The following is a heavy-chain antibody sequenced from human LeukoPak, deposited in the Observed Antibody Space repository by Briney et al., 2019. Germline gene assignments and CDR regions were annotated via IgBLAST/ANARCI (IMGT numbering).Heavy chain of an antibody. J-gene: IGHJ4*02. Sequence: GASVKVSCKASGYTFTSYYIHWVRQAPGQGLEWMGIINPSGGGTSYALRFQGRVTMTRDTSTSTVYMELSSLRSEDTAVYYCARGPDYYDSSGYLYYFDYWGQGTLVTVSS. CDR1: GYTFTSYY. V-gene: IGHV1-46*01. CDR3: ARGPDYYDSSGYLYYFDY. D-gene: IGHD3-22*01. CDR2: INPSGGGT.